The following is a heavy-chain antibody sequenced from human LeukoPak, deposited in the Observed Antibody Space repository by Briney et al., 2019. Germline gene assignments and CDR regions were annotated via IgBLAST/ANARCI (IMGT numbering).Heavy chain of an antibody. CDR1: GFTVSSNY. V-gene: IGHV4-34*01. J-gene: IGHJ5*02. CDR3: ARRAQGNSRTPAEFRGRKNWFDP. D-gene: IGHD6-13*01. Sequence: GSLRLSCAASGFTVSSNYMSWIRQPPGKGLEWIGEINHSGSTNYNPSLKSRVTISVDTSKNQFSLKLSSVTAADTAVYYCARRAQGNSRTPAEFRGRKNWFDPWGQGTLVTVSS. CDR2: INHSGST.